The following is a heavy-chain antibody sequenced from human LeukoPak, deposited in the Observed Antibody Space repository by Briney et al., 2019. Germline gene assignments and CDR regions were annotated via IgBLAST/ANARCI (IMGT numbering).Heavy chain of an antibody. CDR1: GFTFSSYA. CDR2: ISGSGGST. Sequence: TGGSLRLSCAASGFTFSSYAMSWVRQAPGKGLEWVSAISGSGGSTYYADSVKGRFTISRDNSKNTLYLQMNSLRAEDTAVYYCAKAGGGGYCSGGSCYKHYYYGMDVWGQGTTVTVSS. J-gene: IGHJ6*02. CDR3: AKAGGGGYCSGGSCYKHYYYGMDV. D-gene: IGHD2-15*01. V-gene: IGHV3-23*01.